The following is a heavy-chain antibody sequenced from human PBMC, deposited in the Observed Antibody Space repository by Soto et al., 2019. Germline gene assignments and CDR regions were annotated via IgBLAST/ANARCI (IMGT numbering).Heavy chain of an antibody. Sequence: QVPLVQSGAEVQKPGSSVKVSCTASGGTFRRSAISWVRQAPGQGLEWMGGIIPIYGTANYAQKFQGRVTITADESTSTAYMELSSLRSEDTAVYYCARGPYCGGDCLGYFDYWGQGTLVTVSS. CDR1: GGTFRRSA. J-gene: IGHJ4*02. V-gene: IGHV1-69*01. D-gene: IGHD2-21*02. CDR2: IIPIYGTA. CDR3: ARGPYCGGDCLGYFDY.